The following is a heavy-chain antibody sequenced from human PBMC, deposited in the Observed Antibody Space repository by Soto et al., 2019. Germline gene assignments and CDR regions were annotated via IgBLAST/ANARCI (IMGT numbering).Heavy chain of an antibody. CDR1: GFGFNGYD. J-gene: IGHJ6*02. D-gene: IGHD3-16*01. V-gene: IGHV3-13*01. CDR3: ARGGDRFDGMDV. Sequence: EVQLVESGGGLVQPGGSLRLSRAASGFGFNGYDMHWVRQAPGKNLEWVAAISTAGDTYYLGSVKGRFTISREDAKISLSLQMNSLRVGDTAVYYCARGGDRFDGMDVWGQGTTVTVSS. CDR2: ISTAGDT.